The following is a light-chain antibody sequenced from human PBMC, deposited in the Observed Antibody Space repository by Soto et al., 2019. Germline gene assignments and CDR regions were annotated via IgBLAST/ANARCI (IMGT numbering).Light chain of an antibody. CDR1: SSKVGINT. Sequence: QSVLTQPPSTSATPGQRVTISCSGSSSKVGINTVSWYQQLPGTAPRLLIYTNDQRPSGVPGLFSGSKSGTSASLAIGGLQSEDEADYYCAAWDDSLSGLVFGGGTKLTVL. J-gene: IGLJ3*02. CDR2: TND. CDR3: AAWDDSLSGLV. V-gene: IGLV1-44*01.